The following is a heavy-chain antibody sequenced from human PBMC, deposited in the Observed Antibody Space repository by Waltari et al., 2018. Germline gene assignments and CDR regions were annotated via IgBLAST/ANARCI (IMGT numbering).Heavy chain of an antibody. D-gene: IGHD5-18*01. CDR2: INWSGVST. J-gene: IGHJ4*02. CDR3: VKWDTAVLNAIDF. CDR1: GFIFDANS. Sequence: EVQLVESGGGVVRPGGSLRLSCAAPGFIFDANSMSWVRQTPAKGLEWVATINWSGVSTFYADSVKGRFTISRDNARSSVFLQMNSLTAEDTALYYCVKWDTAVLNAIDFWGQGTLVTVSS. V-gene: IGHV3-20*04.